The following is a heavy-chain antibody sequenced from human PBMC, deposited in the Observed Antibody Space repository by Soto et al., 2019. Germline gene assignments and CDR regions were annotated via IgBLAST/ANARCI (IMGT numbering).Heavy chain of an antibody. CDR3: AKDHRWFEIYGMDV. CDR2: ISGSGDNT. Sequence: GGSLRLSCAASGITFNSYAMSWVRQAPGKGLEWVSTISGSGDNTYYADSVKGRFTISRDNSKNTLYLQMNSLRAEDTAVYYCAKDHRWFEIYGMDVWGQGTTVTVSS. D-gene: IGHD3-10*01. J-gene: IGHJ6*02. CDR1: GITFNSYA. V-gene: IGHV3-23*01.